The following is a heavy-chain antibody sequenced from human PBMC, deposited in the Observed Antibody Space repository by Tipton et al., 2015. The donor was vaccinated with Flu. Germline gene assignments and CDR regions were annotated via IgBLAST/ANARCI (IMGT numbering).Heavy chain of an antibody. CDR3: ARDRAPGLERLDYFYMDV. CDR1: GGTFSSYA. CDR2: ISPMFGTA. D-gene: IGHD3-10*01. J-gene: IGHJ6*03. Sequence: QLVQSGAEVKKPGSSVKVSCKASGGTFSSYALNWVRQAPGQGLEWMGGISPMFGTANYAQKFQGRVTISADESTSTAYMELSGLRSDDTAVYYCARDRAPGLERLDYFYMDVWGKGTTVTVSS. V-gene: IGHV1-69*01.